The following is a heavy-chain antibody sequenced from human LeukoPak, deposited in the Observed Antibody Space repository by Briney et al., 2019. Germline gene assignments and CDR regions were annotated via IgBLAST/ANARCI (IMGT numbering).Heavy chain of an antibody. CDR3: ARVGSSWYHDY. D-gene: IGHD6-13*01. V-gene: IGHV4-61*02. J-gene: IGHJ4*02. CDR2: IYTSGST. CDR1: GGSISSGSYY. Sequence: SQTLSLTCTVSGGSISSGSYYWSWIRQPAGKGLEWIGRIYTSGSTNYNPSLKSRVTISVDTSKNQFSLKLSSVTAADTAVYYCARVGSSWYHDYWGQGTLVTVSS.